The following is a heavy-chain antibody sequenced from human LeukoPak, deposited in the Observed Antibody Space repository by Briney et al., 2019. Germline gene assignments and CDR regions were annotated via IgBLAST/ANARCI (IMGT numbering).Heavy chain of an antibody. J-gene: IGHJ4*02. Sequence: GGSLRLSCAASGFTFDDYAMHWVRQAPGKGLEWVSGISWNSGSIGYADSVKGRFTISRDNAKNYLYLQMNSLRAEDTALYYCAKAHSPDYYDSASDYWGQGTLVTVSS. CDR2: ISWNSGSI. CDR1: GFTFDDYA. D-gene: IGHD3-22*01. V-gene: IGHV3-9*01. CDR3: AKAHSPDYYDSASDY.